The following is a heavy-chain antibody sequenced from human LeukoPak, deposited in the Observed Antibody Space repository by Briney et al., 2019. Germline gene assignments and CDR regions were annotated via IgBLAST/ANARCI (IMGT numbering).Heavy chain of an antibody. CDR2: IRNKANSYTT. V-gene: IGHV3-72*01. J-gene: IGHJ3*02. D-gene: IGHD5-12*01. CDR3: ARSPSSGQAVFDI. Sequence: GGSLRLSCAAFGFTFSDYYMEWVRQAPGKGLEWVGRIRNKANSYTTEYAASVKGRFTISRDDSKASLYLQMISLKTGDTAVYYCARSPSSGQAVFDIWGQGTMVTVSP. CDR1: GFTFSDYY.